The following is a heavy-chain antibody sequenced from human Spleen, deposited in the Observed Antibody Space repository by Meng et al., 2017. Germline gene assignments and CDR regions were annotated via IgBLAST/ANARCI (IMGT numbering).Heavy chain of an antibody. CDR2: ISFHGSDK. V-gene: IGHV3-30*06. J-gene: IGHJ4*02. Sequence: GGSLRLSCAASGFIFNSFTMSWVRQAPGKGLEWVAVISFHGSDKYYADSVKGRFTISRDDSKSTVSLQMNSLRVEDTAMYYCARPTTMVTPWGIDSWGQGTRVTVSS. D-gene: IGHD4-23*01. CDR3: ARPTTMVTPWGIDS. CDR1: GFIFNSFT.